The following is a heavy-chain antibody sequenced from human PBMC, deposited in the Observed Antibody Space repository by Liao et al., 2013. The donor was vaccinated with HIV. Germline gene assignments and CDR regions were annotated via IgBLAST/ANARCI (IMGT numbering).Heavy chain of an antibody. Sequence: QVQLQESGPGLVKPSQTLSLTCTVSGGSISSGDYYWSWIRQPAGKGLEWIGRIYTSGNTNYNPSLKSRVTISVDTSKNQFSLKLSSVTAADTAVYYCARVTVSGFYYYMDVWGKGTTVTVSS. D-gene: IGHD4-11*01. CDR1: GGSISSGDYY. V-gene: IGHV4-61*02. J-gene: IGHJ6*03. CDR2: IYTSGNT. CDR3: ARVTVSGFYYYMDV.